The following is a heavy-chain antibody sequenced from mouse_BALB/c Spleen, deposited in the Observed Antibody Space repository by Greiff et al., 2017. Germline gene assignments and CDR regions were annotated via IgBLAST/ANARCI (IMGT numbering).Heavy chain of an antibody. CDR1: GFTFSDYY. CDR3: ARGEYGNYVFAMDY. V-gene: IGHV5-4*02. Sequence: EVKVEESGGGLVKPGGSLKLSCAASGFTFSDYYMYWVRQTPEKRLEWVATISDGGSYTYYPDSVKGRFTISRDNAKNNLYLQMSSLKSEDTAMYYCARGEYGNYVFAMDYWGQGTSGTVSS. J-gene: IGHJ4*01. CDR2: ISDGGSYT. D-gene: IGHD2-10*02.